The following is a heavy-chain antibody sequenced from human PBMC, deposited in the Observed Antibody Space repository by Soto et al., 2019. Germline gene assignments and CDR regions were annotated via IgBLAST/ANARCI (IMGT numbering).Heavy chain of an antibody. J-gene: IGHJ6*02. D-gene: IGHD6-6*01. CDR3: ARWRGFISSSSVVNYYYGMDV. V-gene: IGHV4-4*02. CDR1: GGSISSSNW. Sequence: PSETLSLTCAVSGGSISSSNWWSWVRQPPGKGLEWIGEIYHSGSTNYNPSLKSRVTISVDKSKNQFSLKLSSVTAADTAVYYCARWRGFISSSSVVNYYYGMDVWGQGTTVTVSS. CDR2: IYHSGST.